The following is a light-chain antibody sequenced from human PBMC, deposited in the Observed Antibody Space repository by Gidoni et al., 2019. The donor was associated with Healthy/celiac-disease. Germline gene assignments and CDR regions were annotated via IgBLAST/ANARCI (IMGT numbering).Light chain of an antibody. CDR1: QSVLYSSNNKNY. CDR2: WAS. Sequence: DIVMNQSPDSLAVSLGERATINCKSSQSVLYSSNNKNYLAWYQQKPGQPPKLLIYWASTRESGVPDRFSVSGSGTDFTLTISSLQAEDVAVYYCQQYYSTPPTFXGXTKVEIK. J-gene: IGKJ4*01. CDR3: QQYYSTPPT. V-gene: IGKV4-1*01.